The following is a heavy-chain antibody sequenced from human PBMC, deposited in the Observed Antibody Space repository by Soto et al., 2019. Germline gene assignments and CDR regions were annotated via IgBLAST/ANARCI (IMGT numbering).Heavy chain of an antibody. Sequence: SRTLSLTCAISGDSVSSNSAAWNWIRQSPSRGLEWLGRTYYRSKWENDYAVSVKSRITINPDTSKNQFSLQLNSVTPEDTGVYFCASVSSGSNYRNPDSYYYGVDVWGQGTTVTVSS. V-gene: IGHV6-1*01. CDR1: GDSVSSNSAA. J-gene: IGHJ6*02. CDR2: TYYRSKWEN. D-gene: IGHD1-26*01. CDR3: ASVSSGSNYRNPDSYYYGVDV.